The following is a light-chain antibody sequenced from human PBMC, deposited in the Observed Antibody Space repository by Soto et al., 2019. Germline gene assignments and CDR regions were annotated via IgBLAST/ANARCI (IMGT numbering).Light chain of an antibody. V-gene: IGKV1-5*03. J-gene: IGKJ1*01. CDR2: KAS. CDR1: QSISSW. CDR3: QQYNSYSTWT. Sequence: DIQMTQSPSTLSASVGDRVTITCRASQSISSWLAWYQQKPGKAPKLLIYKASSLESGVPSRFSGSGSGTEFTLTISSLQPDDFATYYCQQYNSYSTWTFDQGPKVEIK.